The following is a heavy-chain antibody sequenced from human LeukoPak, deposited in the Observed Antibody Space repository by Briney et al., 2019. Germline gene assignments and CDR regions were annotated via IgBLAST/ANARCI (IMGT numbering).Heavy chain of an antibody. V-gene: IGHV4-4*02. CDR1: GGSISSSNW. CDR3: AREAIFGFHDALDI. J-gene: IGHJ3*02. D-gene: IGHD3-3*01. Sequence: SETLSLTCAVSGGSISSSNWWSWVRQPPGKGLEWIGEIYHSGSTNYNPSLKSRVTISVDKSKNQFSLELISVTAADTAVYYCAREAIFGFHDALDIWGQGTMITVSS. CDR2: IYHSGST.